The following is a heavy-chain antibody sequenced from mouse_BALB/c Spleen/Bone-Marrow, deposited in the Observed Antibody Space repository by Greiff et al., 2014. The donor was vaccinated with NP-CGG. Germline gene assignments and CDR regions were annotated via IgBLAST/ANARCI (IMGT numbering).Heavy chain of an antibody. CDR1: GYAFTNYW. CDR3: ARRDYDGYPYALDY. V-gene: IGHV1-63*01. CDR2: IYPGGGHI. D-gene: IGHD2-3*01. Sequence: QVQLKQSGAELVRPGTSVKISCKASGYAFTNYWLGWVKRRPGHGLEWIGNIYPGGGHIYYNEKFKGKATLTADKSSSTAYMQLSSLTSEDSAVYFCARRDYDGYPYALDYWGQGTSVTVSS. J-gene: IGHJ4*01.